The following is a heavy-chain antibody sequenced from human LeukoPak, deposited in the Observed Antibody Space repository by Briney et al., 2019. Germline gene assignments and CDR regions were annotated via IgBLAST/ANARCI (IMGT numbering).Heavy chain of an antibody. CDR2: ISSSGSTI. CDR1: GFTFSDYY. V-gene: IGHV3-11*01. CDR3: ARDRLGKYYGSGVQEMDV. Sequence: PGGSLRLSCAASGFTFSDYYMSWIRQAPGKGLEWVSYISSSGSTIYYADSVKGRFTISRDNAKNSLYLQMNRLRAEDTAVYYCARDRLGKYYGSGVQEMDVWGKGTTVTVSS. J-gene: IGHJ6*04. D-gene: IGHD3-10*01.